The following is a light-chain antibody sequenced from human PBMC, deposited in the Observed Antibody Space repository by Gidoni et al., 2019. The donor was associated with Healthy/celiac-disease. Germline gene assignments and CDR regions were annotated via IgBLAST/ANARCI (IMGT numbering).Light chain of an antibody. CDR2: DVS. Sequence: QSALTQPRSVSGSPGQSVTISFTGTSSDVGGYNYVSWYQQHPGKAPKLMLYDVSKRPSGVPDRFSGSKSGNTASLTISGLQAEDEADYYCCSYAGSYTGVFGTGTKVTVL. CDR1: SSDVGGYNY. CDR3: CSYAGSYTGV. V-gene: IGLV2-11*01. J-gene: IGLJ1*01.